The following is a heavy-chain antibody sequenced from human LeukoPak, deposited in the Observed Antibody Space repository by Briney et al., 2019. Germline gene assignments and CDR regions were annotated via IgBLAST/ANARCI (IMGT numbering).Heavy chain of an antibody. CDR2: VSGFGGET. D-gene: IGHD1-14*01. Sequence: PGGSLRLSCAASGFTFWNSAMSWLRRAPGKGLEWVSTVSGFGGETFYADSVKGRFSLSRDNFKNTLSLQMNSLRAEDTAIYYCAKGGHYNFFDPWGQGTLVTVSS. CDR3: AKGGHYNFFDP. V-gene: IGHV3-23*01. J-gene: IGHJ5*02. CDR1: GFTFWNSA.